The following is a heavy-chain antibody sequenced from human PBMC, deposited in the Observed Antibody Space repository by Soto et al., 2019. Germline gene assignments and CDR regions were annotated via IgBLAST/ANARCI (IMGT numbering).Heavy chain of an antibody. CDR2: INAGNGNT. D-gene: IGHD3-3*01. CDR3: ARQYDDFWSGHPRSYNWLDP. CDR1: GYTSTSYA. V-gene: IGHV1-3*01. Sequence: ASVKVSCKASGYTSTSYAMHWVRQAPGQRLEWMGWINAGNGNTKYSQKFQGRVTITRDTSASTAYMELSSLRSEDTAVYYCARQYDDFWSGHPRSYNWLDPWGQGTLVTVS. J-gene: IGHJ5*02.